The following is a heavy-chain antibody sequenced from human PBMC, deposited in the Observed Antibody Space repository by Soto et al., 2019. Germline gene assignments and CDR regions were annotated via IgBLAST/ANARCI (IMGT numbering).Heavy chain of an antibody. CDR1: GFTFSNAW. CDR2: IKSKTDGGTT. V-gene: IGHV3-15*01. Sequence: GGSLRLSCAASGFTFSNAWMSWVRQAPGKGLEWVGRIKSKTDGGTTDYAAPVKGRFTISRDDSKNTLYLQMNSLKTDDTAVYYCTTNWGDDAFDIWGQGTMVTVSS. D-gene: IGHD7-27*01. J-gene: IGHJ3*02. CDR3: TTNWGDDAFDI.